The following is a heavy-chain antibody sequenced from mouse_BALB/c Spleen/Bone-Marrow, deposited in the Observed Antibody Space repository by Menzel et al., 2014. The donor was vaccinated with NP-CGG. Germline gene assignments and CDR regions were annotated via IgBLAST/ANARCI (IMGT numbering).Heavy chain of an antibody. Sequence: QVQLKESGAELVKPGASVRLSCRASGYSFTTYWIHWVMQRPGQGLEWIGEINPSSGRTNYNEKFKSKATLTVDKSSSTAYMQLSSLTSEDSAVYYCARYDGPAWFAYWGQGTLVTVSA. D-gene: IGHD2-3*01. J-gene: IGHJ3*01. CDR2: INPSSGRT. CDR3: ARYDGPAWFAY. CDR1: GYSFTTYW. V-gene: IGHV1S81*02.